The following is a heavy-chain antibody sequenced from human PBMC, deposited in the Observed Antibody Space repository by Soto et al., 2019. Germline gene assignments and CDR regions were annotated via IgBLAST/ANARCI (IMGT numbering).Heavy chain of an antibody. CDR1: GDTHTIYF. V-gene: IGHV1-2*02. Sequence: QVQLVQSGAEVKQPGASVRVSCKASGDTHTIYFIHWLRQAPGQGLEWMGWINSVSGGANYAPRFQGRVAMTRDRSSATAFMELSRLRSDETAVYYCARGGSYYAHWGQGTLVTVSS. J-gene: IGHJ4*02. D-gene: IGHD1-26*01. CDR3: ARGGSYYAH. CDR2: INSVSGGA.